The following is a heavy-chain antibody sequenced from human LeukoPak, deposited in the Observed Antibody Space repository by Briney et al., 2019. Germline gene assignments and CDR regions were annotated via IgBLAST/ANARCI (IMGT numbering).Heavy chain of an antibody. J-gene: IGHJ6*02. D-gene: IGHD3-3*01. Sequence: GESLKISCKGSGYSFTSYWIGWVRQMPGKGLEWMGIIYPGDSDTRYSPSFQGQVTISADKSISTAYLQWSSLKASGTAMYYCARQDYYYDFWSGYYPRSDGMDVWGQGTTVAVSS. CDR1: GYSFTSYW. CDR3: ARQDYYYDFWSGYYPRSDGMDV. V-gene: IGHV5-51*01. CDR2: IYPGDSDT.